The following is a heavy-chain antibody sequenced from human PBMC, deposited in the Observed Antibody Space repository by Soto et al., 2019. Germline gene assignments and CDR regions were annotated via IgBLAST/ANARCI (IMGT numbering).Heavy chain of an antibody. CDR3: ARFTSGYYDSSGYFDY. J-gene: IGHJ4*02. Sequence: GGSLRLSCAASGFTVSSNYMSWVRQAPGKGLEWVSVIYSGGSTYYADSVKGRFTISRDNSKNTLYLQMNSLRAEDTAVYYCARFTSGYYDSSGYFDYWGQGTLVTVSS. CDR2: IYSGGST. D-gene: IGHD3-22*01. CDR1: GFTVSSNY. V-gene: IGHV3-53*01.